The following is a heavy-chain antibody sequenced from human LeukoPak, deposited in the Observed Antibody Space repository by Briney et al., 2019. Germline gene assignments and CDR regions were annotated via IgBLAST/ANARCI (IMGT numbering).Heavy chain of an antibody. CDR1: GGSFSGYY. Sequence: PSETLSLTCAVYGGSFSGYYWSWIRQPPGKGLEWIGEINHSGSTNYNPSLKSRVTISVDTSKNQFSLKLSSVTAADTAVYYCARQVIVGATWFDYWGQGTLVTVSS. D-gene: IGHD1-26*01. J-gene: IGHJ4*02. CDR3: ARQVIVGATWFDY. V-gene: IGHV4-34*01. CDR2: INHSGST.